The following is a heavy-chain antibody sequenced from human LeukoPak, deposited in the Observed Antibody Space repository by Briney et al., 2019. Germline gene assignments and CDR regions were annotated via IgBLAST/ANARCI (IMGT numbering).Heavy chain of an antibody. D-gene: IGHD7-27*01. CDR3: TTEYWGSNY. CDR2: IKSNTNGGTT. CDR1: GFSFSSTW. Sequence: GGSLRLSCAGSGFSFSSTWMNWVRQAPGKGLEWVGLIKSNTNGGTTAYAAPVKGRFTISRDDSKNTLYLQMDSLKTEDTGVYYCTTEYWGSNYWGQGTLVTVSS. J-gene: IGHJ4*02. V-gene: IGHV3-15*07.